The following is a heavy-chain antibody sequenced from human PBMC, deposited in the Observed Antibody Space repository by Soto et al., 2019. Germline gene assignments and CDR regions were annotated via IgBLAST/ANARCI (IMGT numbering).Heavy chain of an antibody. V-gene: IGHV3-72*01. CDR2: TRNKANSYTT. CDR3: ASGTVTTNFDY. J-gene: IGHJ4*02. D-gene: IGHD4-4*01. CDR1: GFTFSDHY. Sequence: GGSLRLSCAASGFTFSDHYMDWVRQAPGKGLEWVGRTRNKANSYTTEYAASVKGRFTISRDDSKNSLYLQMNSLKTEDTAVYYCASGTVTTNFDYWGQGTLVTVSS.